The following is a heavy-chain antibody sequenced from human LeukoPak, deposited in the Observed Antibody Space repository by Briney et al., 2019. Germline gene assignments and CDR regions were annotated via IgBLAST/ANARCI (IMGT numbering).Heavy chain of an antibody. D-gene: IGHD5-18*01. V-gene: IGHV4-38-2*02. CDR2: IYHSGST. CDR1: GYSISSGYY. Sequence: PSETLSLTCGVSGYSISSGYYWGWIRQPPGKGLEWIGTIYHSGSTYYTPSLKSRVTISVDTSKNQFSLKLTSVTAADTAVYYCAREATAMAIDYWGQGTLVTVSS. CDR3: AREATAMAIDY. J-gene: IGHJ4*02.